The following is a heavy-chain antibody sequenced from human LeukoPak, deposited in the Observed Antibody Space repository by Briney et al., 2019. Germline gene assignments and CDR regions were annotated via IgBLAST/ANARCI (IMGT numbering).Heavy chain of an antibody. Sequence: SGPTLVNPTQTLTLTCTFSGFSLSTSGVGVGWIRQPPGKALEWLSLIYWDDDKRYSPSLKSRLTITKDTSKNQVVLTMTNMDPVDTATYYCAHSPLACSGGSCYYYYGMDAWGQGTTVTVSS. V-gene: IGHV2-5*02. D-gene: IGHD2-15*01. CDR2: IYWDDDK. CDR3: AHSPLACSGGSCYYYYGMDA. CDR1: GFSLSTSGVG. J-gene: IGHJ6*02.